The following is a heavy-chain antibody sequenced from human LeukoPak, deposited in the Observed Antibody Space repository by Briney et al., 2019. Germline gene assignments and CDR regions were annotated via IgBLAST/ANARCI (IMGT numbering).Heavy chain of an antibody. Sequence: GASVKVSCKASGYTFTGYYMHWVRQAPGQGLEWVGWINPNSGGTNYAQKFQGRVTMTEDTSTDTAYMELSSLRSEDTAVYYCATGLIRGVIITSLDYWGQGTLVTVSS. CDR1: GYTFTGYY. J-gene: IGHJ4*02. D-gene: IGHD3-10*01. CDR3: ATGLIRGVIITSLDY. V-gene: IGHV1-2*02. CDR2: INPNSGGT.